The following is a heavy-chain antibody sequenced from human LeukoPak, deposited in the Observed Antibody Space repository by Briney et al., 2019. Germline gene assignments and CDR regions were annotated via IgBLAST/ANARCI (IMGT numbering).Heavy chain of an antibody. CDR3: ARVVSPPSEFSQNSDFWSGYYKKKVLPPYYFDY. Sequence: SETLSLTCTVSGGSISSHYWSWIRQPPGKELEWIGYIYYSGSTNYNPSPKSRVTISVDTSKNQFSLKLSSVTAADTAVYYCARVVSPPSEFSQNSDFWSGYYKKKVLPPYYFDYWGQGTLVTVSS. D-gene: IGHD3-3*01. CDR1: GGSISSHY. V-gene: IGHV4-59*11. CDR2: IYYSGST. J-gene: IGHJ4*02.